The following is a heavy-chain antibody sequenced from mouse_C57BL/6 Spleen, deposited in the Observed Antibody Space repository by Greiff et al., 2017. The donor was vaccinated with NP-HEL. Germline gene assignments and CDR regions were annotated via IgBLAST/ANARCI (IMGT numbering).Heavy chain of an antibody. V-gene: IGHV1-15*01. J-gene: IGHJ4*01. CDR3: TCYSNFLMDY. CDR1: GYKFTDYE. CDR2: IDPETGGT. Sequence: QVQLQQSGAELVRPGASVTLSCKASGYKFTDYEMHWVKQTPVHGLEWIGAIDPETGGTAYNQKFKGKAILTADKSSSTAYMELRSLTSEDSAVYYCTCYSNFLMDYWGQGTSVTVSS. D-gene: IGHD2-5*01.